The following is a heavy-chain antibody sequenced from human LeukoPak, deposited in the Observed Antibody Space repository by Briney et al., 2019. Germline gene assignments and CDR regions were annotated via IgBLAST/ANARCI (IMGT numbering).Heavy chain of an antibody. Sequence: SETLSLTCTVSGGSISSSSYYWSWIRQPPGKGLEWIGEINHSGSTNYNPSLKSRVTISVDTSKNQFSLKLSSVTAADTAVYYCARNGGWYGYYFDYWGQGTLVTVSS. CDR3: ARNGGWYGYYFDY. J-gene: IGHJ4*02. V-gene: IGHV4-39*07. D-gene: IGHD6-19*01. CDR1: GGSISSSSYY. CDR2: INHSGST.